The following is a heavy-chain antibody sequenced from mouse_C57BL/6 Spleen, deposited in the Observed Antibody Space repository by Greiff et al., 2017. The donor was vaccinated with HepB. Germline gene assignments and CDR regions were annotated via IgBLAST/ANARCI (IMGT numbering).Heavy chain of an antibody. Sequence: VQLQQSGPELVKPGASVKISCKASGYAFSSSWMNWVKQRPGKGLEWIGRIYPGAGDTNYNGKFKGKATLTADKSSSTAYMQLSSLTSEASAVYFCASLYDYDVGFAYWGQGTLVTVSA. CDR3: ASLYDYDVGFAY. V-gene: IGHV1-82*01. CDR1: GYAFSSSW. J-gene: IGHJ3*01. CDR2: IYPGAGDT. D-gene: IGHD2-4*01.